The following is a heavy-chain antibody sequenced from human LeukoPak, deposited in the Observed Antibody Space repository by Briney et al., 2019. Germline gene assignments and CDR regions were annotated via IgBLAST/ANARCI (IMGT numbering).Heavy chain of an antibody. D-gene: IGHD2-2*01. J-gene: IGHJ6*03. V-gene: IGHV1-69*05. CDR1: GGTFSSYA. CDR2: IIPIFGTA. Sequence: SVKVSCKASGGTFSSYAISWVRQAPGQGLEWMGGIIPIFGTANYAQKFQGRVTITTDESTSTAYMEQSSLRSEDTAVYYCATRYCSSTSCPPGSYYYYMDVWGKGTTVTVSS. CDR3: ATRYCSSTSCPPGSYYYYMDV.